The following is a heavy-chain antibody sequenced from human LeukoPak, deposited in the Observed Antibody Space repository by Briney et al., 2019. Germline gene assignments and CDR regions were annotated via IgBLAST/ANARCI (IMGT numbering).Heavy chain of an antibody. D-gene: IGHD5-12*01. V-gene: IGHV1-69*04. CDR3: ARDIQSRVYSGYDSDDAFDI. CDR1: GGTFSSYA. CDR2: IIPIPGIA. Sequence: ASVKVSCKASGGTFSSYAISWVRQAPGQGLEWMGRIIPIPGIANYAQKFQGRVTITADKSTSTAYMELSSLRSEDTAVYYCARDIQSRVYSGYDSDDAFDIWGQGTMVTVSS. J-gene: IGHJ3*02.